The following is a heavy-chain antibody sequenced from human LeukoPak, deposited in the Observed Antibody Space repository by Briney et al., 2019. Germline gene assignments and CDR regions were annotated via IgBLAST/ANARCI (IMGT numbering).Heavy chain of an antibody. CDR1: GGTFSSYA. J-gene: IGHJ6*03. D-gene: IGHD2-2*01. CDR2: IIPIFGTA. Sequence: ASVNVSCKASGGTFSSYAISWVRQAPGQGLEWMGGIIPIFGTANYAQKFQGRVTITTDESTSTAYMELSSLRSEDTAVYYCARDAVPAAIGYYYYYYMDVWGKGTTVTVSS. V-gene: IGHV1-69*05. CDR3: ARDAVPAAIGYYYYYYMDV.